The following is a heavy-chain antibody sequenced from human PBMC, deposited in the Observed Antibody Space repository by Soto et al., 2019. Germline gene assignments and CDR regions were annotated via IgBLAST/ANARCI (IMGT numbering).Heavy chain of an antibody. J-gene: IGHJ6*03. CDR3: ARAYDFWSDQPLYYYYYMDV. D-gene: IGHD3-3*01. V-gene: IGHV3-11*01. Sequence: GGSLRLSCAASGFTFSDYYMSWIRQAPGKGLEWVSYISSSGSTTYYADSVKGRFTISRDNAKNSLYLQMNSLRAEDTAVYYCARAYDFWSDQPLYYYYYMDVWGKGTTVTVSS. CDR1: GFTFSDYY. CDR2: ISSSGSTT.